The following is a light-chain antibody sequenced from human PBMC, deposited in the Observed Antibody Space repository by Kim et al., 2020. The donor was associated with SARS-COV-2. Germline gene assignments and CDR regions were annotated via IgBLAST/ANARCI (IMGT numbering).Light chain of an antibody. Sequence: SASVGDRVTVTCRAGKSISTWLAWYQQKPEKAPKLLIYKVSTLGTAVPSRFSGSGSGTEFTLTISGLQPDDFATYYCQQYSSNSFTFGPGTKLEI. CDR1: KSISTW. J-gene: IGKJ2*01. CDR3: QQYSSNSFT. V-gene: IGKV1-5*03. CDR2: KVS.